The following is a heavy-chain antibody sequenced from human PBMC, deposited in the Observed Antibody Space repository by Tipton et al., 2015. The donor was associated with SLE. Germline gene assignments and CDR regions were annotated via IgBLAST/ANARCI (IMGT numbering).Heavy chain of an antibody. CDR2: IYYTGTT. V-gene: IGHV4-59*12. CDR3: ARDRGGSYFFDN. Sequence: TLSLTCTVSGGSIGGYYWSWIRQSPGRGLEWIGFIYYTGTTNYNPSLKSRITISIDTSKNEFSLKVSSVTAADTAVYYCARDRGGSYFFDNWGQGTLITVSS. D-gene: IGHD3-16*01. J-gene: IGHJ4*02. CDR1: GGSIGGYY.